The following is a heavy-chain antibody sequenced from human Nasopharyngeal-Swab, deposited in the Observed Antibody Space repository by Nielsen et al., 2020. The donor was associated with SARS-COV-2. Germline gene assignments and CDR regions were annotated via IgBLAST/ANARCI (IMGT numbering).Heavy chain of an antibody. CDR1: GYSISSGYY. D-gene: IGHD3-3*01. CDR2: TYHSGST. CDR3: ASVNGYDFWSGYYHPFDY. Sequence: SETLSLTCTVSGYSISSGYYWGWIRQPPGKGLEWIGSTYHSGSTYYNPSLKSRVTISVDTSKNQFSLKLSSVTAADTAVYYCASVNGYDFWSGYYHPFDYWGQGTLVTVSS. J-gene: IGHJ4*02. V-gene: IGHV4-38-2*02.